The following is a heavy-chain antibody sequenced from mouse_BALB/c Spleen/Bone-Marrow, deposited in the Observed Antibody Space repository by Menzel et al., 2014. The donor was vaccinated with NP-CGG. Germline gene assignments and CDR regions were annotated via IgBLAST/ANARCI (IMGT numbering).Heavy chain of an antibody. CDR1: GYAFSTYW. CDR2: ISPGTGNT. V-gene: IGHV1-9*01. J-gene: IGHJ3*01. Sequence: VKLMESGTELMKPGASVKISCKATGYAFSTYWIQWIKQRPGHGLDWIGEISPGTGNTNNNEKFRGKATFTADASSNTAYMQLSSLTSEDSAVYFCAIIGYQAWFTYWGQGTLVNVSP. D-gene: IGHD2-2*01. CDR3: AIIGYQAWFTY.